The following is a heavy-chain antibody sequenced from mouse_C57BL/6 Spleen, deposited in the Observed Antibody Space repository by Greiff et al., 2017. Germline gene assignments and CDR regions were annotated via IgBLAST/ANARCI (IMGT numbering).Heavy chain of an antibody. Sequence: EVQLQESGGGLVKPGGSLKLSCAASGFTFSSYAMSWFRQTPEKRLEWVATISDGGSYTYYPDNVKGRFTISRDNAKNNLYLQMSHLKSEDTAMYYCARDEVNFDYWGQGTTLTVSS. CDR3: ARDEVNFDY. D-gene: IGHD2-2*01. J-gene: IGHJ2*01. V-gene: IGHV5-4*01. CDR1: GFTFSSYA. CDR2: ISDGGSYT.